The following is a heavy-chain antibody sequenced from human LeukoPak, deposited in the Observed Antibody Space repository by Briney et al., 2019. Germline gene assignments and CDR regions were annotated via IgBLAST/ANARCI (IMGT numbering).Heavy chain of an antibody. CDR1: GFTFSSYS. D-gene: IGHD2/OR15-2a*01. V-gene: IGHV3-48*04. CDR2: ISSSSSTI. CDR3: ARERTTIVSGTTIGAY. J-gene: IGHJ4*02. Sequence: GGSLRLSCAASGFTFSSYSMNWVRQAPGKGLEWVSYISSSSSTIYYADSVKGRFTISRDNAKNSLFLQMNSLTADDTAVYYCARERTTIVSGTTIGAYWGQGTLVTVSS.